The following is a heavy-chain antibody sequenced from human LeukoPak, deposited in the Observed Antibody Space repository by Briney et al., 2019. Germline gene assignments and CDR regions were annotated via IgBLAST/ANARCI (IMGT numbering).Heavy chain of an antibody. J-gene: IGHJ6*02. CDR2: ISRSSNYM. V-gene: IGHV3-21*01. D-gene: IGHD2-21*01. CDR1: GFIFNIYT. CDR3: ARERCGTAPCSDGYFYYGMDV. Sequence: GGSLRLSCAASGFIFNIYTINWVRQAPGKGPEWLSAISRSSNYMYYADSVKGRFTISRDNAKNSLYLQMNSLRAEDTAVYYCARERCGTAPCSDGYFYYGMDVWGQGTTVTVSS.